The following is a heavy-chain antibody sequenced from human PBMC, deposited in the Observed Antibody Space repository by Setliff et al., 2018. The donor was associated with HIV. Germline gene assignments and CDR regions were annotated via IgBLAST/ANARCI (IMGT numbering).Heavy chain of an antibody. CDR1: GGSIRSSSYY. V-gene: IGHV4-39*07. CDR3: AREVRWELPQGFDH. D-gene: IGHD1-26*01. J-gene: IGHJ4*02. Sequence: PSETLSLTCTVSGGSIRSSSYYWGWIRQPPGEGLEWIGSIYYSGSTYYNPSLKSRVTISVDTSKNQFSLKLTSVTAADTAVYYCAREVRWELPQGFDHWGQGSQVTVSS. CDR2: IYYSGST.